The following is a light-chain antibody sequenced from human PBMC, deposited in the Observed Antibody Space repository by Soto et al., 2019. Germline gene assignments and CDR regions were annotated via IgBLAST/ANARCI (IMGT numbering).Light chain of an antibody. CDR2: NVS. V-gene: IGKV3-20*01. J-gene: IGKJ1*01. CDR1: QSVSSAS. CDR3: QQYGASPET. Sequence: ILLTQSPGTLSLSPGERATLSCRASQSVSSASLAWYQQKPGQAPRLLIYNVSRRATGIPDRFSGSGSGTDFTLTVSRLEPEDFAVYYCQQYGASPETFGQGTKVDI.